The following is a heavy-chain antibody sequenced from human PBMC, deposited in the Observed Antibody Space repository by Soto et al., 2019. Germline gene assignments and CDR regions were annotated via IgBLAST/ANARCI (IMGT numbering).Heavy chain of an antibody. Sequence: EVQLVESGGGLVQPGGSLRLSCAASGFSFSDHYMDWVRQAPGKGLERVGRTRNKANSYTTVYAASVKGRFTILRDDSKNSLYLQMNSLKTEDTAVYYCARAGDTTGYSLGYYWGQGTLVTVSS. D-gene: IGHD3-22*01. V-gene: IGHV3-72*01. CDR1: GFSFSDHY. J-gene: IGHJ4*02. CDR2: TRNKANSYTT. CDR3: ARAGDTTGYSLGYY.